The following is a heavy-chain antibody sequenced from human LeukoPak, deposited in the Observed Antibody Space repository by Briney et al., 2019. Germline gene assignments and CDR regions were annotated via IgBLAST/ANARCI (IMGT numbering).Heavy chain of an antibody. D-gene: IGHD3-22*01. CDR1: GFTFSSYA. CDR2: ISGSGDRT. Sequence: PGGSLRLSCAASGFTFSSYAMSWVRQAPGKGLEWVSTISGSGDRTDYADSVRGRFTISRDNSKNTLYVQMNSLRGEGTAVYYCAKVDSSGYYEVLDYWGQGTLVTVS. V-gene: IGHV3-23*01. CDR3: AKVDSSGYYEVLDY. J-gene: IGHJ4*02.